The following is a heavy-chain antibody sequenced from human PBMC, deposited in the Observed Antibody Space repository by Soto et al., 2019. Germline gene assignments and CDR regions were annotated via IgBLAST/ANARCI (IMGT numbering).Heavy chain of an antibody. J-gene: IGHJ2*01. V-gene: IGHV1-69*01. CDR2: IIPIFGTA. Sequence: QVQLVQSGAEVKKPGSSVKVSCKASGGTFSSYAISWVRQAPGQGLEWMGGIIPIFGTANYAQKFQGRVTITADESTSTAYMELSSLRSEDTAVYYCARSGRWGSGYPGNDLNRFGEYWYFDLWGRGTLVTVSS. D-gene: IGHD3-22*01. CDR3: ARSGRWGSGYPGNDLNRFGEYWYFDL. CDR1: GGTFSSYA.